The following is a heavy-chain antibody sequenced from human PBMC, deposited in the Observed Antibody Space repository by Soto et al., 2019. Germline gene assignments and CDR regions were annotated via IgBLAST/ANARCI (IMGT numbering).Heavy chain of an antibody. J-gene: IGHJ4*02. CDR1: GFTVSSNY. Sequence: GGSLRLSXAASGFTVSSNYMSWVRQAPGKGLEWVSVIYSGGSTYYADSVKGRFTISRDNSKNTLYLQMNSLRAEDTAVYYCARVSGDFWSGYSYFDYWGQGTLVTVSS. V-gene: IGHV3-53*01. CDR2: IYSGGST. D-gene: IGHD3-3*01. CDR3: ARVSGDFWSGYSYFDY.